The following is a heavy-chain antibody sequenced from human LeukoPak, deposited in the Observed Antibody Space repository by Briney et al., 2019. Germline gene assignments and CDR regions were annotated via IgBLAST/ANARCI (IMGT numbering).Heavy chain of an antibody. CDR1: GFTFSSYG. CDR2: VRYDGRST. Sequence: PGGSLRLSCAASGFTFSSYGMHWVRQAPGKGLEWVAFVRYDGRSTYYADSVKGRFTISRDNSKNTLYLQMNSLRAEDTAVYYCANQGDERYSYYYDNWGQGTPVTVSS. CDR3: ANQGDERYSYYYDN. V-gene: IGHV3-30*02. D-gene: IGHD2-21*01. J-gene: IGHJ4*02.